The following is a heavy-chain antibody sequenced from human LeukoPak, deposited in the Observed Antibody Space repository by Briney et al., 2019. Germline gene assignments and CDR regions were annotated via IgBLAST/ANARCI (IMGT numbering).Heavy chain of an antibody. CDR1: GFTFTTYA. CDR3: ASHLNGAFDI. D-gene: IGHD1-1*01. Sequence: ASVKVSCKTSGFTFTTYAISWVRQAPRLGLECMGWISAYNGDTNYAQNVQDRVTMTTDTSTSTAYLELRNLRSDDTAVYFCASHLNGAFDIWGQGTTITVSS. CDR2: ISAYNGDT. J-gene: IGHJ3*02. V-gene: IGHV1-18*01.